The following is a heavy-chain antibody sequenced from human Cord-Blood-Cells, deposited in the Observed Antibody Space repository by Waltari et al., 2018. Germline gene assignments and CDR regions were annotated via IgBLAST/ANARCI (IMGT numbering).Heavy chain of an antibody. V-gene: IGHV3-23*01. D-gene: IGHD1-1*01. J-gene: IGHJ2*01. CDR1: GFTFSSYA. Sequence: EVQLLESGGGLVQPGGSLRLSCAASGFTFSSYAMSWVRQAPGKGLEWVSAMSGIGGSTNYADSVKGRFTISRDNSKNTLYLQMNSLRAEDTAVYYCATTGPGGNWYFDLWGRGTLVTVSS. CDR2: MSGIGGST. CDR3: ATTGPGGNWYFDL.